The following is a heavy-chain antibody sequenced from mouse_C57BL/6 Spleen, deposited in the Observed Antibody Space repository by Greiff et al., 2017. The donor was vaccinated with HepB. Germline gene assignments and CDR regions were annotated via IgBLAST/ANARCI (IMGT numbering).Heavy chain of an antibody. CDR2: INYDGSST. J-gene: IGHJ1*03. CDR3: ARDGGSNGYFDV. Sequence: EVKLVESEGGLVQPGSSMKLSCTASGFTFSDYYMAWVRQVPEKGLEWVANINYDGSSTYYLDSLKSRFIISRDNAKNILYLQMSSLKSEDTATYYCARDGGSNGYFDVWGTGTTVTVSS. V-gene: IGHV5-16*01. D-gene: IGHD2-5*01. CDR1: GFTFSDYY.